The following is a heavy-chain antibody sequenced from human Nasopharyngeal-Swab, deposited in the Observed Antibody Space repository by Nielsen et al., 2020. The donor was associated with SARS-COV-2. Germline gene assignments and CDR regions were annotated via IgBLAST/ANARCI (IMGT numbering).Heavy chain of an antibody. J-gene: IGHJ6*02. D-gene: IGHD2-8*01. V-gene: IGHV1-45*02. CDR2: ITPFNGNA. CDR3: ASGQCINGVCNPTDGLDV. Sequence: SVTVSCKASGFSITYRFLHWMRQAPGQALEWMGWITPFNGNAKYAQKFQGRVSITRDGSRTTASPELSSLRPDDTAMYFCASGQCINGVCNPTDGLDVWGQGTSVTVS. CDR1: GFSITYRF.